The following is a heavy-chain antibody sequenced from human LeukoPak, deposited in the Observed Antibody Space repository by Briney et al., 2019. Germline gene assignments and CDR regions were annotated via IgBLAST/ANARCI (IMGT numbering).Heavy chain of an antibody. V-gene: IGHV4-4*07. Sequence: SETLSLTCTVSGGSISSYYWSWIRRPAGKGLEWIGRIYTSGSTNYNPSLKSRVTMSVDTSKNQFSLKLSSVTAADTAVYYCARDIYDYVWGSYRMAYFDYWGQGTLVTVSS. CDR1: GGSISSYY. J-gene: IGHJ4*02. CDR3: ARDIYDYVWGSYRMAYFDY. CDR2: IYTSGST. D-gene: IGHD3-16*02.